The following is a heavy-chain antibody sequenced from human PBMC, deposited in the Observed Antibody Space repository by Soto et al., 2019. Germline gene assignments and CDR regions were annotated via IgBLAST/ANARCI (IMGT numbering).Heavy chain of an antibody. D-gene: IGHD6-13*01. J-gene: IGHJ4*02. Sequence: GSLRLSGAASVFTLTTYGMHWVRQAPGKGLEWVAAMSYDGTKEYYADSVKGRFTISRDSSRNTLFLQLNSLRAEDTAVYYCAKEFGSTWIDHWGEGTLVTVSS. CDR1: VFTLTTYG. CDR3: AKEFGSTWIDH. V-gene: IGHV3-30*18. CDR2: MSYDGTKE.